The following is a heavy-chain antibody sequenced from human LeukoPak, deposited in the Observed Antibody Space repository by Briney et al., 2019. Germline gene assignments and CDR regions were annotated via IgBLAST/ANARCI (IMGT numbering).Heavy chain of an antibody. CDR1: GFTFSSYW. V-gene: IGHV3-7*01. Sequence: GGSLRLSCAASGFTFSSYWMSWVRQAPGKGLEWVANIKQDGSEKYYVDSVKGRSTISRDNAKNSLYLQMNSLRAEDTAVYYCARDLNYDILTGYSQYYFDYWGQGTLVTVSS. J-gene: IGHJ4*02. CDR2: IKQDGSEK. D-gene: IGHD3-9*01. CDR3: ARDLNYDILTGYSQYYFDY.